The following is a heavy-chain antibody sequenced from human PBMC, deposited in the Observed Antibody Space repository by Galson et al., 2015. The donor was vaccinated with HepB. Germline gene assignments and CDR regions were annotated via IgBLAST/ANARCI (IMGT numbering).Heavy chain of an antibody. D-gene: IGHD2-15*01. CDR2: TYYRSRWYH. CDR3: ARDRELAAQRAFDI. V-gene: IGHV6-1*01. CDR1: GDSVSTNNAA. J-gene: IGHJ3*02. Sequence: CAISGDSVSTNNAAWNWIRQSPSGGLEWLGRTYYRSRWYHDYGESVKSRITINPDTSKNQFSLQLTSVTPEDTAVYYCARDRELAAQRAFDIWGQGTVVTV.